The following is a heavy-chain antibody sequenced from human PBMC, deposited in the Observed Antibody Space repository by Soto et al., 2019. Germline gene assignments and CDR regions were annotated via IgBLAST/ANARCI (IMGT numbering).Heavy chain of an antibody. CDR3: AKVFYYYDSSGYYYFDY. CDR1: GFTFSSYA. V-gene: IGHV3-23*01. Sequence: PGGSRRRSWAASGFTFSSYAVSWGRQAPGKGPEWISSISGSGSTIYYADSVKGRFTISRDKSKNTLYLQMSSLRAEDTAVYYCAKVFYYYDSSGYYYFDYWGQGTLVTVSS. D-gene: IGHD3-22*01. CDR2: ISGSGSTI. J-gene: IGHJ4*02.